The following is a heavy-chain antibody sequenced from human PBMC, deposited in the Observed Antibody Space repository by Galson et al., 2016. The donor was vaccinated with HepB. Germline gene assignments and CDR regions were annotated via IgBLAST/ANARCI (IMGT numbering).Heavy chain of an antibody. CDR3: ARVQYNSGFLDV. D-gene: IGHD3-22*01. Sequence: LRLSCAGSGFMFSNYTMTWVRQAPGKGLEWVSAISGSGCSTFYGDSLKGRFTVSRDNSKNTLYLQLDSLKVEDTAIYYCARVQYNSGFLDVWGQGTLVTVSS. J-gene: IGHJ4*02. CDR2: ISGSGCST. CDR1: GFMFSNYT. V-gene: IGHV3-23*01.